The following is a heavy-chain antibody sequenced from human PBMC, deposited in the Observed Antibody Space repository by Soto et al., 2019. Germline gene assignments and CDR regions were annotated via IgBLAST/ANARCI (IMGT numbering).Heavy chain of an antibody. CDR3: ARRPITIFGVVHTYDDY. CDR1: GGSISSYY. CDR2: IYYSGST. D-gene: IGHD3-3*01. Sequence: PSETLSLTCTVSGGSISSYYWSWIRQPPGKGLEWIGSIYYSGSTYYNPSLKSRVTISVDTSKNQFSLKLSSVTAADTAVYYCARRPITIFGVVHTYDDYWGQGTLVTVSS. J-gene: IGHJ4*02. V-gene: IGHV4-59*05.